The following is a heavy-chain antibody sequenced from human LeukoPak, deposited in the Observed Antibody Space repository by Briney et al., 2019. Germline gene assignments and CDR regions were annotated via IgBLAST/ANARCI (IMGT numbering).Heavy chain of an antibody. CDR1: GFTFTTYW. V-gene: IGHV3-7*01. D-gene: IGHD4-23*01. CDR3: VRDLSPAYGGHYYDAFDF. Sequence: GGFLRLSCAASGFTFTTYWMAWVRQAPGKGLEWVANIKRDGSVKYYVDSVKDRFTISRDNAKNSLYLQMNSLRAEDTALYYCVRDLSPAYGGHYYDAFDFWGQGTMVTVSS. CDR2: IKRDGSVK. J-gene: IGHJ3*01.